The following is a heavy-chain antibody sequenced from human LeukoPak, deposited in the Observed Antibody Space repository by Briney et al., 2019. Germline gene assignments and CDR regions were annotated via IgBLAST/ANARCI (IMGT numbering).Heavy chain of an antibody. D-gene: IGHD4-23*01. CDR1: GYTFTSYD. V-gene: IGHV1-8*03. CDR2: MNPNSGNT. CDR3: ARGRWPWRARGGNARVWFDP. Sequence: GASVKVSCKASGYTFTSYDINWVRQATGQGLEWMGWMNPNSGNTGYAQKFQGRVTITRNTSISTAYMELSSLRSEDTAVYYCARGRWPWRARGGNARVWFDPWGQGTLDTVSS. J-gene: IGHJ5*02.